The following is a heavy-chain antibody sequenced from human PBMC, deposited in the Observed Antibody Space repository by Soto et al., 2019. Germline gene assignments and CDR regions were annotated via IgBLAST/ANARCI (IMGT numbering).Heavy chain of an antibody. D-gene: IGHD4-17*01. CDR2: ISGSGGST. CDR3: AKDPGASGDYYYYYIDV. V-gene: IGHV3-23*01. CDR1: GFTFSSYA. J-gene: IGHJ6*03. Sequence: GGSLRLSCAASGFTFSSYAMSWVRQAPGKGLEWVSAISGSGGSTYYADSVKGRFTISRDNSKNTLYLQMNSLRAEDTAVYYCAKDPGASGDYYYYYIDVWGKGTTVTVSS.